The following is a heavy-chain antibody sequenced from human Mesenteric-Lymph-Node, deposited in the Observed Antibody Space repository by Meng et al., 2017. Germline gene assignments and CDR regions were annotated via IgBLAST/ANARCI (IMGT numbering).Heavy chain of an antibody. CDR2: IYPGDSDT. Sequence: KVSCKGSGYSFTSYWIVWVRQMPGKGLEWMGIIYPGDSDTRYSPSSQGQVTISADKSISTAYLQWSSLKASDTAMYYCARHLPTVNWFDPWGQGTLVTVSS. J-gene: IGHJ5*02. D-gene: IGHD4-17*01. V-gene: IGHV5-51*01. CDR1: GYSFTSYW. CDR3: ARHLPTVNWFDP.